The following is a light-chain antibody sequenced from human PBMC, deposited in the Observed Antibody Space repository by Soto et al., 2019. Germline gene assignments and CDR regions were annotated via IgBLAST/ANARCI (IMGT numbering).Light chain of an antibody. CDR1: QSVSSSY. V-gene: IGKV3-20*01. J-gene: IGKJ4*01. CDR3: HQYGSSPLT. Sequence: EIVLTQSPGTLSLSPGERATLSCRASQSVSSSYLAWYQQKPGQAPRLLIYGASSRATGIPDRFSGSGSGTDFTLTISRLELEDFAVYYWHQYGSSPLTFGGGTKVEIK. CDR2: GAS.